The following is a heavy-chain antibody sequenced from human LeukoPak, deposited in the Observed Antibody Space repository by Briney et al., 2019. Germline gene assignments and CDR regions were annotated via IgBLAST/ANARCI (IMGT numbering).Heavy chain of an antibody. D-gene: IGHD4-17*01. J-gene: IGHJ4*02. V-gene: IGHV3-30*03. Sequence: GRSLRLSCAASAFTFSSSGMHWVRQAPGKGLEWVAVIAYDGSNKYYADSVKGRFTISRDNSKNTLYLQMNSLRPEDTAVCYCARTDTDYGDYVFNYWGQGTLVTVSS. CDR2: IAYDGSNK. CDR1: AFTFSSSG. CDR3: ARTDTDYGDYVFNY.